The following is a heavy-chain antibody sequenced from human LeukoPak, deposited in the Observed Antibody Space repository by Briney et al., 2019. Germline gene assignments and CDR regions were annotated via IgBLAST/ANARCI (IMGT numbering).Heavy chain of an antibody. V-gene: IGHV4-30-2*01. CDR3: ARTYDSSGFDY. CDR2: IYHSGST. D-gene: IGHD3-22*01. Sequence: SETLSLTCAVSGGSISSGGYSWSWIRQPPGKGLEWIGYIYHSGSTYYNPSLKSRVTISVDRSKNQFSLKLSSVTAADTAVYYCARTYDSSGFDYWGQGTLVTVSS. CDR1: GGSISSGGYS. J-gene: IGHJ4*02.